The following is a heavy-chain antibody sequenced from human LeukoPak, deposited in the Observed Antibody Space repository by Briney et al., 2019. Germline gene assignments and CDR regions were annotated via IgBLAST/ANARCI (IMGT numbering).Heavy chain of an antibody. Sequence: SVKVSCKASGGTFSSYAISWVRQAPGQGLEWMGGIIPIFGTANYAQKFQGRVTITTDESTSTAYMELSSLRSEDTAVYYCAYSPYSSSWFFDFWGQGTLVTVSS. CDR2: IIPIFGTA. V-gene: IGHV1-69*05. CDR3: AYSPYSSSWFFDF. CDR1: GGTFSSYA. J-gene: IGHJ4*02. D-gene: IGHD6-13*01.